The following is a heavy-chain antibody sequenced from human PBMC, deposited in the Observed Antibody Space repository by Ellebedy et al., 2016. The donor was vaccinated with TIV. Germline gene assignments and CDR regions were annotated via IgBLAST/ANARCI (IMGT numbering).Heavy chain of an antibody. V-gene: IGHV3-74*01. J-gene: IGHJ6*02. CDR3: ARPGYCSGGRCWVYGMDV. Sequence: GGSLRLXXAAPGSPSSSYWMHWVRQAPGKGLVWVSRISSDGSTTVYADSVKGRFTISRDNAKNTLYLQMNSLRAEDTAVYYCARPGYCSGGRCWVYGMDVWGQGTTVTVSS. CDR1: GSPSSSYW. D-gene: IGHD2-15*01. CDR2: ISSDGSTT.